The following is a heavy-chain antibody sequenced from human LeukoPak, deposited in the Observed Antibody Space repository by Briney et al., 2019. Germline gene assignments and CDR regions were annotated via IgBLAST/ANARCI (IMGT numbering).Heavy chain of an antibody. D-gene: IGHD3-9*01. CDR2: ISYDGSNK. J-gene: IGHJ4*02. Sequence: PGGSLRLSCAASGFTFSSYGMHWVRQAPGKGLEWVAVISYDGSNKYYADSVKGRFTISRDNAKNSLYLQMNSLRAEDTAVYYCAREGRYFDWLSLDYWGQGTLVTVSS. CDR1: GFTFSSYG. V-gene: IGHV3-30*03. CDR3: AREGRYFDWLSLDY.